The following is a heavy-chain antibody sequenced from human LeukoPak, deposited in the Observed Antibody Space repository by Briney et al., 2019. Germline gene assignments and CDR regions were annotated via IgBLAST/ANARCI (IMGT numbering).Heavy chain of an antibody. V-gene: IGHV3-30*18. CDR1: GFTFSSYG. D-gene: IGHD2-21*02. CDR3: AKDLLAYCGGDCFSYYFDY. J-gene: IGHJ4*02. Sequence: GGSLRLSCAASGFTFSSYGMHWVRQAPGKGLEWVAVISYDGSNKYYADSVKGRFTISRDNSKNTLYLQMNSLRAEDTAVYYCAKDLLAYCGGDCFSYYFDYWGQGTLVTVSS. CDR2: ISYDGSNK.